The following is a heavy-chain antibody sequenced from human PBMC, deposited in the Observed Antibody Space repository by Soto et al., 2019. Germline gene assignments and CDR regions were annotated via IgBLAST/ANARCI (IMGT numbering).Heavy chain of an antibody. CDR2: IIPLFGTA. D-gene: IGHD1-7*01. Sequence: QVQLVQSGAEVKKPGSSVKVSCKSSGGTFSSYGISWVRQAPGQGLEWMGGIIPLFGTAKYAEKFQGRVTITADKSTSTAYMELTSLRSEDTAVYYCAGPLGQELIKDYSFVLDVWGQGTTVTVSS. CDR1: GGTFSSYG. V-gene: IGHV1-69*06. CDR3: AGPLGQELIKDYSFVLDV. J-gene: IGHJ6*02.